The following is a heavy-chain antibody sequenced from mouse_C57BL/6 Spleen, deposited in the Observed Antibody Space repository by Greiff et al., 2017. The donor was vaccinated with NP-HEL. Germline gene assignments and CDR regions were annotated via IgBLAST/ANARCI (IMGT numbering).Heavy chain of an antibody. CDR1: GFNIKNTY. J-gene: IGHJ2*01. Sequence: EVQLVESVAELVRPGASVKLSCTASGFNIKNTYMHWVKQRPEQGLEWIGRIDPANGNTKYAPKFQGKATITADTSSNTAYLQLSSLTSEDSAIYYCALPDYSGSRWDSYYFDYWGQGTTLTVSS. V-gene: IGHV14-3*01. CDR2: IDPANGNT. D-gene: IGHD1-1*01. CDR3: ALPDYSGSRWDSYYFDY.